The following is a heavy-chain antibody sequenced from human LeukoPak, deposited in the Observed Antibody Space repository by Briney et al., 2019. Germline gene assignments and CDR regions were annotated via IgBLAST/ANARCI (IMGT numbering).Heavy chain of an antibody. CDR2: ISGSGGST. V-gene: IGHV3-23*01. CDR1: GFTFSSYA. D-gene: IGHD3-22*01. Sequence: GGSLRLSCAASGFTFSSYAMSWVRQAPGKGLEWVSAISGSGGSTYCADSVKGRFTISRDNSKNTLYLQMNSLRAEDTAVYYCAKDLYDSSGYFDYWGQGTLVTASS. CDR3: AKDLYDSSGYFDY. J-gene: IGHJ4*02.